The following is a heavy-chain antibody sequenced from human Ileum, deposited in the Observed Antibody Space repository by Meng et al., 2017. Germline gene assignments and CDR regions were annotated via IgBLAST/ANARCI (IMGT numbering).Heavy chain of an antibody. CDR1: GGSFSNYY. D-gene: IGHD3-16*01. CDR3: ARGGGRYGPDFDY. J-gene: IGHJ4*02. Sequence: VQVQQWGGGLLKPSESLYLTCAVYGGSFSNYYWIWIRQPPGKALEWFGEINHSGRTNYNSSLKSRVNISVDTSKNQFSLKLSSVTAADTAVYYCARGGGRYGPDFDYWGQGTLVTVSS. CDR2: INHSGRT. V-gene: IGHV4-34*01.